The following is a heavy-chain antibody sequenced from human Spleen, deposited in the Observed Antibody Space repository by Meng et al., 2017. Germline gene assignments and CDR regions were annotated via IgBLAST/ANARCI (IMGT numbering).Heavy chain of an antibody. D-gene: IGHD3-22*01. J-gene: IGHJ3*02. CDR2: IKRDGGEE. CDR1: GFTFSDYW. V-gene: IGHV3-7*01. Sequence: ESLKISCAASGFTFSDYWMTWVRQAPGKGLEWVANIKRDGGEENYVDSVKGRFTISRDNTKNSLFLHVNSLRAEDTAVYYCARITHYYDSSGYPVESFDIWGQGTRVTVSS. CDR3: ARITHYYDSSGYPVESFDI.